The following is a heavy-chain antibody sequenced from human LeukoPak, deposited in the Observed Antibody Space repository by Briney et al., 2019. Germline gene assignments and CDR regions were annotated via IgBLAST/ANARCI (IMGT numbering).Heavy chain of an antibody. Sequence: SVKVSCKASGGTFSNYAVSWVRQAPGQGLEWMGRIIPFLGTTNSAQKFQGRITIIADESTSTAYMELSSLRSEDTAVYYCARDLGVYRAFDYWGQGTLVTVSS. CDR3: ARDLGVYRAFDY. CDR1: GGTFSNYA. CDR2: IIPFLGTT. J-gene: IGHJ4*02. V-gene: IGHV1-69*11. D-gene: IGHD6-13*01.